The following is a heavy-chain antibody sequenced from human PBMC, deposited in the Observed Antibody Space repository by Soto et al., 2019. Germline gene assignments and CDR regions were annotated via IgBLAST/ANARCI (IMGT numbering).Heavy chain of an antibody. CDR1: GGSISSGGYY. CDR3: ARSTLLGTYYYGMDV. D-gene: IGHD1-1*01. J-gene: IGHJ6*02. CDR2: IYYSGST. Sequence: ASETLSLTCTVSGGSISSGGYYWSWIRQHPGKGLEWIGYIYYSGSTYYNPSLKSRVTISVDTSKNQFSLKLSSVTAADTAVYYCARSTLLGTYYYGMDVWGQGTTVTVSS. V-gene: IGHV4-31*03.